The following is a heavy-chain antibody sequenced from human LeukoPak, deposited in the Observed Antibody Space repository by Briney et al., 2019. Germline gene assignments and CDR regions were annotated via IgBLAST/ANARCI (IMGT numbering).Heavy chain of an antibody. Sequence: PGGSLRLSCAASGFTFSSHGLHWVRQAPGKGLEWVTLIWSDGINKFYADSVKGRFTISRDNSKNTLYLQMNSLRAEDTAVYYCARERRRVDQLLYFYGMDVWGQGTTVTVSS. J-gene: IGHJ6*02. CDR1: GFTFSSHG. CDR3: ARERRRVDQLLYFYGMDV. V-gene: IGHV3-33*01. D-gene: IGHD2-2*02. CDR2: IWSDGINK.